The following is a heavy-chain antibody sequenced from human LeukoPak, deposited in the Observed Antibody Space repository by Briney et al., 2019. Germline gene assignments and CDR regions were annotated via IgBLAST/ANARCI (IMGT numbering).Heavy chain of an antibody. CDR1: GFTFSTHS. CDR2: ISASSNFI. V-gene: IGHV3-21*01. J-gene: IGHJ4*02. Sequence: PGGSLRLSCAASGFTFSTHSMYWVRQVPGKGLEWVSSISASSNFIHYAESVRGRFTISRDNAKNSLCLQMNSLGAQDTAVYYCARPATGYCSSAGCHWDSWGQGTLVTVSS. D-gene: IGHD2-2*01. CDR3: ARPATGYCSSAGCHWDS.